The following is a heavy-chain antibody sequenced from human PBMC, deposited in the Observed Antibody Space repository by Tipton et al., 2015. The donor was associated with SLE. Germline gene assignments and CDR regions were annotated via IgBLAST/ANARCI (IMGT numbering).Heavy chain of an antibody. D-gene: IGHD5-18*01. Sequence: TLSLTCSVSGASISGHYWTWIRQRPGKGLEWIGYMFASGVMIYSPSLKSRVTISVDTSKNEMFLRVTSVTVADTAVYYCARVGGYNLGYALDYWGQGTLVTVTS. J-gene: IGHJ4*02. CDR1: GASISGHY. CDR2: MFASGVM. CDR3: ARVGGYNLGYALDY. V-gene: IGHV4-4*08.